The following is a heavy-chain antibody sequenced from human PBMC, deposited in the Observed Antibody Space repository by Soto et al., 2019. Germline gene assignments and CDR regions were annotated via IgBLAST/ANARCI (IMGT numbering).Heavy chain of an antibody. CDR3: ARAGDFWSGYYTNWFDP. V-gene: IGHV4-59*01. D-gene: IGHD3-3*01. Sequence: SETLSLTCTVSGVSISSYYWSWIRQPPGKGLEWIGYIYYSGSTNYNPSLKSRVTISVDTSKNQFSLKLSSVTAADTAVYYCARAGDFWSGYYTNWFDPWGQGTLVTVSS. CDR1: GVSISSYY. J-gene: IGHJ5*02. CDR2: IYYSGST.